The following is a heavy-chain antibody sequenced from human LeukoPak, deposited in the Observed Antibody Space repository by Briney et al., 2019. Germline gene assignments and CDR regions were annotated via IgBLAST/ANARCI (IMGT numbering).Heavy chain of an antibody. V-gene: IGHV1-2*02. CDR2: INPNSGGT. CDR1: GYTFTGYY. J-gene: IGHJ4*02. D-gene: IGHD6-13*01. CDR3: ARDFYGGSSSWYDSY. Sequence: ASVKVSCKASGYTFTGYYMHWVRQAPGQRLEWMGWINPNSGGTNYAQKFQGRVTMTRDTSISTAYMELSRLRSDDTAVYYCARDFYGGSSSWYDSYWGQGTLVTVSS.